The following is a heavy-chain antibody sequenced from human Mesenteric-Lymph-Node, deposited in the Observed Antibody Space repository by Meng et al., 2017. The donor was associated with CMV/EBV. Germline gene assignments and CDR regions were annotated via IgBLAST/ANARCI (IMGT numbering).Heavy chain of an antibody. Sequence: GESLKISCAASGFTFSTYEMNWVRQAPGKGLEWLSYITSSGSSIYYADSVKGRFTMSRDNAKNSLYLHMTSLRAEDTAVYYCATQRGVRFSSGQLDNWGQGALVTVSS. CDR2: ITSSGSSI. J-gene: IGHJ4*02. CDR3: ATQRGVRFSSGQLDN. CDR1: GFTFSTYE. V-gene: IGHV3-48*03. D-gene: IGHD6-19*01.